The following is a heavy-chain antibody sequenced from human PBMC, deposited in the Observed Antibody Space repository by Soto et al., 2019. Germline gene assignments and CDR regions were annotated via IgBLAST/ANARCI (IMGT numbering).Heavy chain of an antibody. CDR1: GGTFSSYA. CDR2: ISGSGGST. Sequence: GGPLRVSWAAAGGTFSSYAMSWILQATGKGLEWVSAISGSGGSTYYADSVKGRFTISRDNSKNTMYLQMNSLRAEDTAVYYCAKSWGRSSSWYHYWGQGTLVTVSS. D-gene: IGHD6-13*01. V-gene: IGHV3-23*01. J-gene: IGHJ4*02. CDR3: AKSWGRSSSWYHY.